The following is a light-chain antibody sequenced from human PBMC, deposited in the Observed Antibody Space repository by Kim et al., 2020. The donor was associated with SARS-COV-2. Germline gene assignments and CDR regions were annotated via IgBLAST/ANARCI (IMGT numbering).Light chain of an antibody. CDR3: QSYDSSLSAVL. CDR1: GSNIGAGYY. J-gene: IGLJ2*01. CDR2: GNS. Sequence: VTISCTGSGSNIGAGYYVHWYQLLPGSAPKPLIYGNSNRPSGVPHRCRFSGSKSGTSASLAIPGLQAEDEADYYCQSYDSSLSAVLFCGGTQLTVL. V-gene: IGLV1-40*01.